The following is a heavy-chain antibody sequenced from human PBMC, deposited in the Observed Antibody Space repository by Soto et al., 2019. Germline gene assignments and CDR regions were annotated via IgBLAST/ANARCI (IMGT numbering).Heavy chain of an antibody. CDR3: ARSQGSSTSLEIYYYYYYGMDV. CDR2: IIPIPGTA. V-gene: IGHV1-69*01. CDR1: GGTFGSYA. J-gene: IGHJ6*02. Sequence: QVQLVQSGAEVKNPGSSVKVSCTASGGTFGSYAISWVRQAPGQGLEWMGGIIPIPGTANYAQKFQGRVTIAADDSTSTAYMELSSLRSEDTAVYYCARSQGSSTSLEIYYYYYYGMDVWGQGTTVTVSS. D-gene: IGHD2-2*01.